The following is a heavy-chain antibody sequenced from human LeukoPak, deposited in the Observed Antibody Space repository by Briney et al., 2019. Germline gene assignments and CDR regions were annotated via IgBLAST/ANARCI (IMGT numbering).Heavy chain of an antibody. Sequence: GGSLRLSCAASGFTFSNYWMHWVRQAPGKGLVWVSLINSDGSSTNYADSVKGRFTIYRDNAKNTLYLQMNSLRAEDTAVYYCARDYGDAFDVWGQGTLVTVSS. V-gene: IGHV3-74*01. J-gene: IGHJ3*01. CDR1: GFTFSNYW. CDR2: INSDGSST. D-gene: IGHD4-17*01. CDR3: ARDYGDAFDV.